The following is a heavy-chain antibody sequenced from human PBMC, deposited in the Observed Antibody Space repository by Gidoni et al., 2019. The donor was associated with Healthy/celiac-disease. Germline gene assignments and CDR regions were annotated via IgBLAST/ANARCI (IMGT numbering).Heavy chain of an antibody. Sequence: EVQLVESGGGLVQPGGSLRLSCAASGFTFSSYDMHWVRQATGKGLEWVSAIGTAGDTYYPGSVKGRFTISRENAKNSLYLQMNSLRAGDTAVYYCARGAAAAGIRFDPWGHGTLVTVSS. CDR2: IGTAGDT. CDR3: ARGAAAAGIRFDP. V-gene: IGHV3-13*04. CDR1: GFTFSSYD. D-gene: IGHD6-13*01. J-gene: IGHJ5*02.